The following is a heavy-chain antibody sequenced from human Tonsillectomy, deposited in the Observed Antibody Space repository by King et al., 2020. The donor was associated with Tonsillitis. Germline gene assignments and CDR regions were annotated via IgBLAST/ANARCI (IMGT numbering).Heavy chain of an antibody. CDR3: ARVPMGRNWFDP. Sequence: VQLVESGGGLVQPGGSLRLSCAASGFTFSSYEMNWVRQAPGKGLEWVSYISSSGSTLYYADSVKGRFTISRDNAKNSLYLQMNSLRAEDTAVYYCARVPMGRNWFDPWGQGTLVTVSS. J-gene: IGHJ5*02. CDR2: ISSSGSTL. CDR1: GFTFSSYE. V-gene: IGHV3-48*03. D-gene: IGHD2-8*01.